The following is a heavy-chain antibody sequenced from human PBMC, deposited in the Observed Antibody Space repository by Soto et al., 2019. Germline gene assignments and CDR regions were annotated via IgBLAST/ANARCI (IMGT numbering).Heavy chain of an antibody. CDR3: AKDTYSPAYYYYGMDV. J-gene: IGHJ6*02. CDR1: GFTFDDYA. CDR2: ISWNSGSI. D-gene: IGHD6-13*01. V-gene: IGHV3-9*01. Sequence: PGGSLRLSCAASGFTFDDYAMHWVRQAPGKGLEWVSGISWNSGSIGYADSVKGRFTISRDNAKNSLYLQMNSLRAEDTALYYCAKDTYSPAYYYYGMDVWGQGTTVTVSS.